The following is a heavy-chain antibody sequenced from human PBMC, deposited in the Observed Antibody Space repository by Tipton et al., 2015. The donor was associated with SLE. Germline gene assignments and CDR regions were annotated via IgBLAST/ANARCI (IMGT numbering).Heavy chain of an antibody. D-gene: IGHD3/OR15-3a*01. CDR1: GFTFSSYG. CDR3: TRDDFWTSYARYGMDV. V-gene: IGHV3-33*01. J-gene: IGHJ6*02. Sequence: SLRLSCAASGFTFSSYGMHWVRQAPGKGLEWVAVIWYDGSDKYYADSVKGRFTISRDNSKNTLYLQMNSLRAEDTALYYCTRDDFWTSYARYGMDVWGQGTTVTVSS. CDR2: IWYDGSDK.